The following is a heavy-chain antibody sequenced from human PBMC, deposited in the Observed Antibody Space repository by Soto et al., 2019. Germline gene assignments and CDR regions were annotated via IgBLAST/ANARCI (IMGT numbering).Heavy chain of an antibody. CDR2: IGPDGSSA. CDR1: GYSLSTYW. D-gene: IGHD3-16*01. V-gene: IGHV3-74*03. J-gene: IGHJ6*02. Sequence: EVQLVESGGGLVQPGGSLRLSCAASGYSLSTYWMHWVRQIPGQGLTWVSRIGPDGSSATYADSVKGRFTISRDNANNAVYLQMNSHSAEDTVVYYSASDHSGYHDGEDYDHGVDVWGQGTTVTVSS. CDR3: ASDHSGYHDGEDYDHGVDV.